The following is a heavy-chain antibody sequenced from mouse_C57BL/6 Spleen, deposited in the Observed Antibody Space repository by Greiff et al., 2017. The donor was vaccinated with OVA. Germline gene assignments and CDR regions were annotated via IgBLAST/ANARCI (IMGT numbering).Heavy chain of an antibody. Sequence: EVQRVESGGGLVKPGGSLKLSCAASGFTFSDYGMHWVRQAPEKGLEWVAYISSGSSTIYYADTVKGRFTISRDNAKNTLFLQMTSLRSEDTAMYYCARYYSNFFDYWGQGTTLTVSS. CDR2: ISSGSSTI. D-gene: IGHD2-5*01. J-gene: IGHJ2*01. V-gene: IGHV5-17*01. CDR3: ARYYSNFFDY. CDR1: GFTFSDYG.